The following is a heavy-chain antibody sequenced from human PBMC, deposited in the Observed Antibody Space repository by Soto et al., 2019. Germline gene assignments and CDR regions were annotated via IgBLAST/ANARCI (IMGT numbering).Heavy chain of an antibody. V-gene: IGHV3-74*01. CDR1: GFTFSDYW. CDR2: IKGDASSI. CDR3: ARGLRGYYGKDV. D-gene: IGHD4-17*01. J-gene: IGHJ6*02. Sequence: EVQLVESGGGLVQPGGSLRLSCAASGFTFSDYWMHWVRQAPGKGLVWVSRIKGDASSIAYADSVRGRFTISRDNAKTTLYLQTNSLRAEDTAVYYCARGLRGYYGKDVWGQGTTVTVSS.